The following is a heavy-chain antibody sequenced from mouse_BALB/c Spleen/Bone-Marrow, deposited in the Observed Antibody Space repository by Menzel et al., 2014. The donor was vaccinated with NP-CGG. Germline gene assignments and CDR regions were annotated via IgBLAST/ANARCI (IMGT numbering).Heavy chain of an antibody. CDR3: VRLDYYGYLNY. V-gene: IGHV4-1*02. CDR2: INPDSSTI. J-gene: IGHJ2*01. CDR1: GFDFSRYW. Sequence: VQLQQSGGGLVQPGGSLKLSCAASGFDFSRYWMSWVRQAPGKGLEWIGEINPDSSTINYTPSLKDKFIISRDNAKNTLYLRLNKVRSEDTALYYCVRLDYYGYLNYWGQGTTLTVSS. D-gene: IGHD1-1*01.